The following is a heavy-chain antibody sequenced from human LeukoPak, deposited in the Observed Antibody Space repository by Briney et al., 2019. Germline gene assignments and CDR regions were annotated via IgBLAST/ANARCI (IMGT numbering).Heavy chain of an antibody. CDR1: GYTFTGYY. Sequence: GASVKVSCKASGYTFTGYYMHWVRQAPGQGLEWMGWINPNSGGTNYAQKFQGRVTMTRDTSISTAYMGLSRLRSDDTAVYYCAREGVRWRGIAVAGIENWFDPWGQGTLVTVSS. J-gene: IGHJ5*02. CDR3: AREGVRWRGIAVAGIENWFDP. V-gene: IGHV1-2*02. D-gene: IGHD6-19*01. CDR2: INPNSGGT.